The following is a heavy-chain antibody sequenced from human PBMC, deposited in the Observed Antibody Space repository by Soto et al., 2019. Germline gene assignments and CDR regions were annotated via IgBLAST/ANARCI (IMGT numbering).Heavy chain of an antibody. V-gene: IGHV3-15*01. CDR3: TTDYSSGWPENLDY. D-gene: IGHD6-19*01. Sequence: PVGSLGLSCAASGFTFSSAWMSWVRQAPGKGLEWVGRIKSKTDGGTTDYAAPVKGRFTISRDDSKNTLYLQMNSLKTEDTAVYYCTTDYSSGWPENLDYWGQGTLVTVSS. CDR1: GFTFSSAW. J-gene: IGHJ4*02. CDR2: IKSKTDGGTT.